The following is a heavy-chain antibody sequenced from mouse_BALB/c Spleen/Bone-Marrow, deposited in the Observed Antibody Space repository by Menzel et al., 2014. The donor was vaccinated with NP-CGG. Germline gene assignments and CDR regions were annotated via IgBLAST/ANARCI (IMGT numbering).Heavy chain of an antibody. V-gene: IGHV5-17*02. CDR2: ISSGSSTI. CDR3: ARSWEYFDV. J-gene: IGHJ1*01. D-gene: IGHD4-1*01. Sequence: EVKLMESGGGLVQPGGSRKLSCAASGFTFSSFGMHWVRQAPEKGLEWVAYISSGSSTIYYADTVKGRFTISRDNPKNTLFLQMTSLRSEDTAMYYCARSWEYFDVWGAGTTVTLSS. CDR1: GFTFSSFG.